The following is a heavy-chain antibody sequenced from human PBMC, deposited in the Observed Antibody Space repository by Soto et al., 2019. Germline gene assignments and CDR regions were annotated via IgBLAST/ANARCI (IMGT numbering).Heavy chain of an antibody. Sequence: GASVKVSCKASGGTFSSYAISWVRQAPGQGLEWMGGIIPIFGTANYAQKFQGRVTITADESTSTAYMELSSLRSEDTAVYYCARAPMVRGVSKPTTHYYYGMDVWGQGTTVTVSS. CDR1: GGTFSSYA. V-gene: IGHV1-69*13. CDR3: ARAPMVRGVSKPTTHYYYGMDV. CDR2: IIPIFGTA. D-gene: IGHD3-10*01. J-gene: IGHJ6*02.